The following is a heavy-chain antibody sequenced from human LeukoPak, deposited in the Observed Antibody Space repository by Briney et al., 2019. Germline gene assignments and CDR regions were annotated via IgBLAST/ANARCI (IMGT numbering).Heavy chain of an antibody. Sequence: GGSLRLSCAASGFTFSSYGMHWVRQAPGKGLEWVAVISYDGSNKYYADSVKGRFTISRDNSKNTLYLQMNSLRAEDTAVYYCAEDGGFTGSGSYYWYFDYWGQGTLVTVSS. CDR2: ISYDGSNK. J-gene: IGHJ4*02. CDR3: AEDGGFTGSGSYYWYFDY. D-gene: IGHD3-10*01. V-gene: IGHV3-30*18. CDR1: GFTFSSYG.